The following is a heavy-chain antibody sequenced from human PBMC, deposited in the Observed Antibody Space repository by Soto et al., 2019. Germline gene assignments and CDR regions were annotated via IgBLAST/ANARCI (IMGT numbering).Heavy chain of an antibody. J-gene: IGHJ6*02. Sequence: SETXSLTCTVSGGSISSGGYYWSWIRQHPGKGLEWIGYIYYSGTTYYNPSLKSRVTISVDTSKNQFSLKLSSVTAADTAVYYCARLDIAVADDYYYYGMDVWGQGTTVTVSS. CDR1: GGSISSGGYY. V-gene: IGHV4-31*03. CDR3: ARLDIAVADDYYYYGMDV. CDR2: IYYSGTT. D-gene: IGHD6-19*01.